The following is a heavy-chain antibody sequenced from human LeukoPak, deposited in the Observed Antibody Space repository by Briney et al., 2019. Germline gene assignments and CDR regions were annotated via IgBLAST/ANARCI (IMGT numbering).Heavy chain of an antibody. V-gene: IGHV3-33*01. CDR3: ARAKNLGPWFDP. CDR1: GFTFSRYG. D-gene: IGHD3-16*01. CDR2: IWYDGSEK. J-gene: IGHJ5*02. Sequence: PGRSLRLSCAASGFTFSRYGMHWVRQAPGKGLEWVAVIWYDGSEKYYADSVKGRFTISRDNAKNTLDLQMSSLRVEDTAVYYCARAKNLGPWFDPWGQGTLVTVTS.